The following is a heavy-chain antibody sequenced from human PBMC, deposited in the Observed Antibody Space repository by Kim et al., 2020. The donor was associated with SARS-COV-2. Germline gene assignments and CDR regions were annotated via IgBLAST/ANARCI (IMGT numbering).Heavy chain of an antibody. CDR2: IYYSGST. D-gene: IGHD6-13*01. J-gene: IGHJ4*02. Sequence: SETLSLTCTVSGGSISSYYWSWIRQPPGKGLEWIGYIYYSGSTNYNPSLKSRVTISVDTSKNQFSLKLSSVTAADTAVYYCARAWEQQLGIDYWGQGTLVTVSS. V-gene: IGHV4-59*01. CDR1: GGSISSYY. CDR3: ARAWEQQLGIDY.